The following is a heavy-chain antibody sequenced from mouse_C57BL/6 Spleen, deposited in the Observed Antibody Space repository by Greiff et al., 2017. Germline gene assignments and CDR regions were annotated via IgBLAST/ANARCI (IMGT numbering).Heavy chain of an antibody. D-gene: IGHD2-3*01. V-gene: IGHV1-76*01. CDR3: ARCDGYGAMDY. CDR1: GYTFTDYY. Sequence: QVQLQQSGAELVRPGASVKLSCKASGYTFTDYYINWVKQRPGQGLEWIARIYPGSGNTYYNEKFKGKATLTAEKSSSTAYMQLSSLTSEDSAVYFCARCDGYGAMDYWGQGTSVTVSS. CDR2: IYPGSGNT. J-gene: IGHJ4*01.